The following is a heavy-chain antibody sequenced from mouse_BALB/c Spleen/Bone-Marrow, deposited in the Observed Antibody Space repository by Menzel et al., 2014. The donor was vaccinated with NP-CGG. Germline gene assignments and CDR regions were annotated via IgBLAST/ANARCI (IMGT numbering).Heavy chain of an antibody. D-gene: IGHD2-10*01. CDR2: ILPGSGST. V-gene: IGHV1-9*01. J-gene: IGHJ4*01. Sequence: QVPLQQPGAELMEPGASMKISCKATGYTFSSYWIEWVKQRPGHGLEWIGEILPGSGSTNYNERFKGKATFTADTSSNTAYMQLSSLTSEDSAVYYCARAYYVNYDAMDYWGQGTSVTVSS. CDR3: ARAYYVNYDAMDY. CDR1: GYTFSSYW.